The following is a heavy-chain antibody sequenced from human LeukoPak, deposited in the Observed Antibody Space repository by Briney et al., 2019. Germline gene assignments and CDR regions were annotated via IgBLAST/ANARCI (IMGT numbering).Heavy chain of an antibody. J-gene: IGHJ6*03. CDR1: GFTFSSYW. Sequence: GGSLRLSCAASGFTFSSYWMSWVRQAPGKGLEWVANIKQDGSEKYYVDSVKGRFTISRDNAKNSLYLQMNSLRTEDTAVYYCTTDSNYYGSGSYYYYYMDVWGKGTTVTVSS. D-gene: IGHD3-10*01. V-gene: IGHV3-7*01. CDR3: TTDSNYYGSGSYYYYYMDV. CDR2: IKQDGSEK.